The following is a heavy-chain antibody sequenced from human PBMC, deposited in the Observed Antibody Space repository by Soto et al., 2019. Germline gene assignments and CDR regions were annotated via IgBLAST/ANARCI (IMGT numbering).Heavy chain of an antibody. CDR3: AREAYDILTGSPHGMDV. CDR1: GYTFTGYY. J-gene: IGHJ6*02. V-gene: IGHV1-2*02. Sequence: GASVKVSCKASGYTFTGYYMHWVRQAPGQGLEWMGWINPNSGGTNYAQKFQGRVTMTRDTSISTAYMELSRLRSDDTAVYYCAREAYDILTGSPHGMDVWGQGTTVTVS. CDR2: INPNSGGT. D-gene: IGHD3-9*01.